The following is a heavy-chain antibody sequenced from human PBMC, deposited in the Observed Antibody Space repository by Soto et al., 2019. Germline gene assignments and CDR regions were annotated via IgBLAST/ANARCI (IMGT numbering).Heavy chain of an antibody. CDR2: IYHSGST. CDR3: ARAAAKGKDNCFDP. Sequence: PSETLSLTCVVSGGSLSSSNRWSWVRQHPGTGLEWIGDIYHSGSTNYNPSLKSRVTLSVDKSKKHISMNLSCVTAAHTAVSYRARAAAKGKDNCFDPWGQGTRVTVSS. J-gene: IGHJ5*02. CDR1: GGSLSSSNR. D-gene: IGHD6-13*01. V-gene: IGHV4-4*02.